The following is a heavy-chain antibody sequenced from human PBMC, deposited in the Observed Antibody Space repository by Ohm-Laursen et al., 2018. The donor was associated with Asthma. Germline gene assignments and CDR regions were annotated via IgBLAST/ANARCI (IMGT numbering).Heavy chain of an antibody. CDR2: ISWNSGSL. CDR3: VKDIKVTSGYKYPYYYYYGMDV. Sequence: SLRLSCAVSGFTFDDYAMNWVRQAPGKGLEWVSGISWNSGSLAYADSVKGRFTISRDNAKNSPYLQMNSLRAEDTALYYCVKDIKVTSGYKYPYYYYYGMDVWGQGTTVTVSS. D-gene: IGHD5-12*01. J-gene: IGHJ6*02. CDR1: GFTFDDYA. V-gene: IGHV3-9*01.